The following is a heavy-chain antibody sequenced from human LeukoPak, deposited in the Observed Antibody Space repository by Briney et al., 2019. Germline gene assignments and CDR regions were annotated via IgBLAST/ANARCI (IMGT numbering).Heavy chain of an antibody. CDR3: AKGNGNFLDH. CDR2: VSGNGLSK. Sequence: GGSLTLSCAVSGFTFSNHPITWVRQAPGKGLEWVAGVSGNGLSKYYADSMRGRFTVSRDNAKNTVYLQMNSLRADDTAVYYCAKGNGNFLDHWGERTLVPVSS. J-gene: IGHJ4*02. V-gene: IGHV3-23*01. D-gene: IGHD1-7*01. CDR1: GFTFSNHP.